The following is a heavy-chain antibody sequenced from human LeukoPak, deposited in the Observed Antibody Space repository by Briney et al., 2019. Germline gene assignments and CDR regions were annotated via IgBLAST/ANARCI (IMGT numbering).Heavy chain of an antibody. J-gene: IGHJ5*02. CDR3: ARDSSPWYYYDRSGSNGFDP. CDR2: IAYDGGNK. D-gene: IGHD3-22*01. V-gene: IGHV3-30-3*01. Sequence: GGSLRLSCAASGFTFSSYWMHWVRQAPGKGLEWVAVIAYDGGNKYYADSVKGRFTISRDNSKNTLHLHMNSLRAEDTAVYYCARDSSPWYYYDRSGSNGFDPWGQGTLVSVSS. CDR1: GFTFSSYW.